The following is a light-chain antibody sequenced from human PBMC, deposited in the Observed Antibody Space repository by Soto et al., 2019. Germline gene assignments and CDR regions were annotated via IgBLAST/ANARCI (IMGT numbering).Light chain of an antibody. V-gene: IGKV3-20*01. J-gene: IGKJ2*01. CDR1: QSVSSSY. Sequence: EIVLTQSPGTLSLSPGERATLSCRASQSVSSSYLAWYQQKPGQAPRLLIYGASSRATGIPDSFSGSGSGTDFTLTISRPEPEDFAVYFCQQYGNSPPNAFGQGTKVEIK. CDR3: QQYGNSPPNA. CDR2: GAS.